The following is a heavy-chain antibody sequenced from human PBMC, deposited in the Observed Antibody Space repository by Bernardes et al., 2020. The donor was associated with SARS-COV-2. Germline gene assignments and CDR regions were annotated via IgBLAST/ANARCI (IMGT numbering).Heavy chain of an antibody. J-gene: IGHJ4*02. V-gene: IGHV3-23*01. CDR2: TVGDRSQI. CDR3: AKDWKPDAAWNFDH. CDR1: GFTFSIYA. Sequence: GGSLRLSCAASGFTFSIYAMNWVRQAPGKGPEWVSVTVGDRSQIAYADSVKGRFTISRDNSNNILYLQMKNRRAEDTAIYYCAKDWKPDAAWNFDHGGQGTPVTVSS. D-gene: IGHD1-1*01.